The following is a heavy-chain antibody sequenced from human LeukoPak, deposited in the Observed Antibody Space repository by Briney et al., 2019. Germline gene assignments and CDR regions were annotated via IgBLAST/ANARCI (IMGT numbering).Heavy chain of an antibody. D-gene: IGHD1-7*01. V-gene: IGHV4-39*07. J-gene: IGHJ4*02. CDR2: IYYSGST. Sequence: NSSETLSLTCTVSGGSISSSSYYWGWIRQPPGKGLEWIGSIYYSGSTYYNPSLKSRVTISVDTSKNQFSLKLSSVTAADTAVYYCARDGVGLLDYWGQGTLVTVSS. CDR1: GGSISSSSYY. CDR3: ARDGVGLLDY.